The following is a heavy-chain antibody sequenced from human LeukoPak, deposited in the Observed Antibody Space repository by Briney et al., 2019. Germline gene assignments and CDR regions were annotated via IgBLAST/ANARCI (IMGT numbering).Heavy chain of an antibody. Sequence: SETLSLTCTVSGGSISSGDYYWSWIRQHPGKGLEWIGYIYYSGSTYYNPSLKSRVTISVDTSKNQFSLKLSSVTAADTAVYYCAREVVVPAAYGYYFDYWGQGTLVTVSS. CDR1: GGSISSGDYY. CDR3: AREVVVPAAYGYYFDY. V-gene: IGHV4-31*03. D-gene: IGHD2-2*01. J-gene: IGHJ4*02. CDR2: IYYSGST.